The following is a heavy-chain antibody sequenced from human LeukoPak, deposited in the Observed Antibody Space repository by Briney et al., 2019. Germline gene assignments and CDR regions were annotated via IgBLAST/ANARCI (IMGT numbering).Heavy chain of an antibody. CDR2: ISAYNGNT. Sequence: ASVKVSCKASGYTFTSYGISWVRQAPGQGLEWMGWISAYNGNTNYMQKLQDRVTMTTDTSTSTAYVELRSLRSDDTAVYYCARVHSGWSPDYWGQGTQVTVSS. J-gene: IGHJ4*02. CDR1: GYTFTSYG. CDR3: ARVHSGWSPDY. V-gene: IGHV1-18*01. D-gene: IGHD6-19*01.